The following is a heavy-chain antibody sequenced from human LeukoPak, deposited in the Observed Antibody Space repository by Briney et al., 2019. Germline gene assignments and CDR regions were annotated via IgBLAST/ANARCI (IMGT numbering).Heavy chain of an antibody. D-gene: IGHD3-22*01. CDR2: IIPIFGTA. CDR1: GYTFTSYD. Sequence: GASVKVPCKASGYTFTSYDINWVRQAPGQGLEWMGRIIPIFGTANYAQKFQGRVTITTDESTSTAYMELSSLRSEDTAVYYCARGKVRVSWFDPWGQGTLVTVSS. CDR3: ARGKVRVSWFDP. J-gene: IGHJ5*02. V-gene: IGHV1-69*05.